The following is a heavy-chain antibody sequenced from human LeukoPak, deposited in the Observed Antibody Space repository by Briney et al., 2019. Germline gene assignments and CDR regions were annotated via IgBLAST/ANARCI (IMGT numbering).Heavy chain of an antibody. CDR3: AKVRDYGTGALDY. CDR2: ISGSGGST. D-gene: IGHD3-10*01. V-gene: IGHV3-23*01. Sequence: PGGSLRLPCAASGFTFSSYAMSWVRQAPGKGLEWVSAISGSGGSTYYADSVKGRFTISRDNSKSTLYLQMNSLRAEDTAVYYCAKVRDYGTGALDYWGQGTLVTVSS. J-gene: IGHJ4*02. CDR1: GFTFSSYA.